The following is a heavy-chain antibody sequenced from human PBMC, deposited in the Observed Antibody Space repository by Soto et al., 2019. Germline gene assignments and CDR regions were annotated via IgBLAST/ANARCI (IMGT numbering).Heavy chain of an antibody. Sequence: ASVKVSCKASGYTFTSYDINWVRQATGQGLEWMGWMNPNSGNTGYAQKFQGRVTMTRNTSTSTAYMELSSLRSEDTAMYYCARERTVAGNDYWGQGTLVTVSS. D-gene: IGHD6-19*01. CDR2: MNPNSGNT. V-gene: IGHV1-8*01. J-gene: IGHJ4*02. CDR3: ARERTVAGNDY. CDR1: GYTFTSYD.